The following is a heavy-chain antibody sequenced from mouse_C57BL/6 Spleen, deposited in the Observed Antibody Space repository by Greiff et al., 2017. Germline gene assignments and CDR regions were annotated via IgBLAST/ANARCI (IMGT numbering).Heavy chain of an antibody. CDR1: GFTFSSYA. CDR3: TRDRGDYDYDYYAMDY. CDR2: ISSGGDYI. J-gene: IGHJ4*01. Sequence: EVKLVESGEGLVKPGGSLKLSCAASGFTFSSYAMSWVRQTPEKRLEWVAYISSGGDYIYYADTVKGRFTISRDNARNTLYLQMSSLKSEDTAMYYCTRDRGDYDYDYYAMDYWGQGTSVTVSS. V-gene: IGHV5-9-1*02. D-gene: IGHD2-4*01.